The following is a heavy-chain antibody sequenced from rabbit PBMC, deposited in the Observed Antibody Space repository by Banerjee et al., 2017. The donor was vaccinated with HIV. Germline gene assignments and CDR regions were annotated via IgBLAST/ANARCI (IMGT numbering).Heavy chain of an antibody. CDR2: IDGGSSGAT. CDR3: ARDLPGSHYAMNL. J-gene: IGHJ4*01. Sequence: QEQLEESGGDLVKPEGSLTLTCTASGFSFSSSYDMCWVRQTPGKGLEWIGCIDGGSSGATWYASWAKGRFTISKTSSTTVTLQMTGLTAADTATYFCARDLPGSHYAMNLWGPGTLVTVS. D-gene: IGHD8-1*01. CDR1: GFSFSSSYD. V-gene: IGHV1S45*01.